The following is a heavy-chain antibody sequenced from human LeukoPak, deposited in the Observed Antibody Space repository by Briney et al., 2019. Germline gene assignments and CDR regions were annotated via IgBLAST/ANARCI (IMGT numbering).Heavy chain of an antibody. CDR2: ISAYNGDT. CDR1: GYTFTSYG. V-gene: IGHV1-18*01. D-gene: IGHD3-22*01. CDR3: ATLSAPPHFYYDSSTYYFDY. Sequence: ASVKVSCKASGYTFTSYGINWVRQAPGQGLEWMGWISAYNGDTNYAQKLQGRVTMTTDTSTSTAYMELSSLRSEDTAVYYCATLSAPPHFYYDSSTYYFDYWGQGTLVTVSS. J-gene: IGHJ4*02.